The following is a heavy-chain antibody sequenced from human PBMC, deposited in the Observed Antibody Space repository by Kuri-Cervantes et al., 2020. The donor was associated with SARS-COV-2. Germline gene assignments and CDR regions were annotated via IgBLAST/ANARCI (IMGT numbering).Heavy chain of an antibody. V-gene: IGHV1-24*01. CDR1: GYTLTELS. CDR2: FDPEDGET. Sequence: ASVKVSCKVSGYTLTELSMHWVRQAPGKGLEWMGGFDPEDGETIYAQKFQGRVTMTEDTSTDTAYMELSSLRSEDTAVYYCAKGTDYGDYEEDWFDPWGQGTLVTVSS. CDR3: AKGTDYGDYEEDWFDP. J-gene: IGHJ5*02. D-gene: IGHD4-17*01.